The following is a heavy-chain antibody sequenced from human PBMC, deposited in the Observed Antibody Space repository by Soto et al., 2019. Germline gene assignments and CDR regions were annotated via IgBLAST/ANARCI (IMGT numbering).Heavy chain of an antibody. CDR3: ARHRGGSGHNEV. V-gene: IGHV3-11*06. Sequence: SLRLSCSSSGFIFIYSYMIFVLQAPGKVLEWVAYISGSSVYTGYSDSVKGRFTISRDNAKNSLYLQMNSLRVEDTAVYYCARHRGGSGHNEVWGQRTTVTVSS. J-gene: IGHJ6*02. CDR1: GFIFIYSY. CDR2: ISGSSVYT.